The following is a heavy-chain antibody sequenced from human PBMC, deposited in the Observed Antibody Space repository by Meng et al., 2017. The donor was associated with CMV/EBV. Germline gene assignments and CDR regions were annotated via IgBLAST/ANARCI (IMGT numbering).Heavy chain of an antibody. CDR2: ISAYNGNT. V-gene: IGHV1-18*01. CDR1: GYTFTSYG. J-gene: IGHJ6*02. D-gene: IGHD3-3*01. CDR3: ARIGYYTIFGNYYGMDV. Sequence: ASVKVSCKASGYTFTSYGISWVRQAPGQGLEWMRWISAYNGNTNYAQKLQGRVTMTTDTSTSTAYMELRSLRSDDTAVYYCARIGYYTIFGNYYGMDVWGQGTTVTVSS.